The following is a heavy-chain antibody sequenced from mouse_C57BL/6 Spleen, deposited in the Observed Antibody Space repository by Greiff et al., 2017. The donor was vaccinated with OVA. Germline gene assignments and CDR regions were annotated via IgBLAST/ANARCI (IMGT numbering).Heavy chain of an antibody. J-gene: IGHJ2*01. CDR2: IDPSDSYT. CDR1: GYTFTSYW. CDR3: ARGRNYFDY. Sequence: QVQLQQPGAELVMPGASVKLSCKASGYTFTSYWMHWVKQRPGQGLEWIGEIDPSDSYTNYNQEFKGKSTLTVDKSSSTAYMQLSSLTSEDSAVYYCARGRNYFDYWGQGTTLTVSS. V-gene: IGHV1-69*01.